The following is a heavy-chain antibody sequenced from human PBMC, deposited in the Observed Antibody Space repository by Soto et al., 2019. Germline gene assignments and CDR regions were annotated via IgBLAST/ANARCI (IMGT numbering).Heavy chain of an antibody. CDR3: ARTEFRNDAFDM. CDR2: INSDGSIT. D-gene: IGHD2-21*02. V-gene: IGHV3-74*01. J-gene: IGHJ3*02. Sequence: EGQMVESGGGLVQPGGSLRLSCAASGLTFSSSWMHWVRQVPGKGLVWVSRINSDGSITTYADAVKGRFPISRDNAKNTLYVQMNGLREDDTAVYYCARTEFRNDAFDMWGQATMVTVSS. CDR1: GLTFSSSW.